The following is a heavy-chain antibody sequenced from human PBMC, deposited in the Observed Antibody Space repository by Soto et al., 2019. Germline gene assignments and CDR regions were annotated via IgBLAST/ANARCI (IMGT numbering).Heavy chain of an antibody. D-gene: IGHD1-26*01. V-gene: IGHV1-69*01. Sequence: QVQLVQSGAEVKKPGSSVKVSCKASGCSFNNYDISWVRQAPGQGLEWMGWIIPDVGTTNYAQKFQGRLTLIAREYTTTAYIELSRLRSEDTGHDYGAPRSSGSFHLDFWGQGTMVSVSS. CDR3: APRSSGSFHLDF. CDR1: GCSFNNYD. J-gene: IGHJ4*02. CDR2: IIPDVGTT.